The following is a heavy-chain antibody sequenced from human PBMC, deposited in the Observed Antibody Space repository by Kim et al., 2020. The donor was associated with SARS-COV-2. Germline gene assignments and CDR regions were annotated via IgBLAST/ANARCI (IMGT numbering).Heavy chain of an antibody. CDR2: IIPIFGTA. D-gene: IGHD6-19*01. Sequence: SVKVSCKASGGTFSSYAISWVRQAPGQGLEWMGGIIPIFGTANYAQKFQGRVTITADESTSTAYMELSSLRSEDTAVYYCARERRYSSGWYKKNYYYYGMDVWGQGTTVTVSS. J-gene: IGHJ6*02. CDR1: GGTFSSYA. V-gene: IGHV1-69*13. CDR3: ARERRYSSGWYKKNYYYYGMDV.